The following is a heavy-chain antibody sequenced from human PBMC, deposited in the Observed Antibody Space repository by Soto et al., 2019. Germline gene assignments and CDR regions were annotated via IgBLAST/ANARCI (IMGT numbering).Heavy chain of an antibody. CDR2: INPSGGSA. Sequence: ASVKVSCKASGYTFTSYYMHWVRQAPGQGLEWMGIINPSGGSASYAQKFQGRVTMTADKSTSTAYMELSSLRSEDTAVYYCAGGYYGSGSYPPDYWGQGTLVTVSS. V-gene: IGHV1-46*01. D-gene: IGHD3-10*01. CDR3: AGGYYGSGSYPPDY. J-gene: IGHJ4*02. CDR1: GYTFTSYY.